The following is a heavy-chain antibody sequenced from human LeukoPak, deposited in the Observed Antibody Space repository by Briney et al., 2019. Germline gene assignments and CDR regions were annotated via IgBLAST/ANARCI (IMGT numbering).Heavy chain of an antibody. V-gene: IGHV3-74*03. CDR3: TTVLSSNRNNLGDY. Sequence: PGVSVRLSCTASGFTFWRYCMHWLPQAPGKGLMGVWRIRQDGSTILYADSVKCHFTISRDKVTNTLYLQMNSLGAEDKALYSCTTVLSSNRNNLGDYWGQGTLVTVSS. J-gene: IGHJ4*02. CDR1: GFTFWRYC. D-gene: IGHD6-13*01. CDR2: IRQDGSTI.